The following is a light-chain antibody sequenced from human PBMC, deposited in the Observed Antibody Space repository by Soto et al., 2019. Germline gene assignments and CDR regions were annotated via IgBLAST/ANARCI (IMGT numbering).Light chain of an antibody. J-gene: IGKJ5*01. V-gene: IGKV3D-20*02. CDR3: QQRNSWPPTFT. CDR2: DTS. CDR1: QSVSSTY. Sequence: EIVMTQSPATLSVSPGERATLSCRASQSVSSTYLIWYQQKPGQAPRLLIYDTSIRATGIPARFSGSGSGTDFTLTISSLEPEDFAVYYCQQRNSWPPTFTFGQGTRLEIK.